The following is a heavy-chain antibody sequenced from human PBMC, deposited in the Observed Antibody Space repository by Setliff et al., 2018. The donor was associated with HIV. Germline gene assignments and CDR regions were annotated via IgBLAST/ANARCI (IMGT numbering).Heavy chain of an antibody. Sequence: ASVKVSCKASGYSFTDYYIHWVRQAPGQGLEWMGWISAYNGNTHYAQRLQGRVTMTTDTSTRTAYMELRSLRSDDTAVYYCARQFLDWSDDYYSRYYMDVWGKGTTVTVSS. CDR1: GYSFTDYY. CDR2: ISAYNGNT. J-gene: IGHJ6*03. CDR3: ARQFLDWSDDYYSRYYMDV. V-gene: IGHV1-18*04. D-gene: IGHD3-3*01.